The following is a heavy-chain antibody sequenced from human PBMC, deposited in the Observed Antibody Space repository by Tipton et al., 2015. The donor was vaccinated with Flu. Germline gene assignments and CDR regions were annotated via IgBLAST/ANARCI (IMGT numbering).Heavy chain of an antibody. CDR2: INEDGSDK. Sequence: SLRLSCAASGFTFGGFWMTWVRPAPVKGLEWVASINEDGSDKYYVDSVKGRFTISRDNARNSLFLQMNSLRAEDTTVYYCARGRSMGVWGQGTTVTVSS. CDR1: GFTFGGFW. J-gene: IGHJ6*02. CDR3: ARGRSMGV. V-gene: IGHV3-7*01.